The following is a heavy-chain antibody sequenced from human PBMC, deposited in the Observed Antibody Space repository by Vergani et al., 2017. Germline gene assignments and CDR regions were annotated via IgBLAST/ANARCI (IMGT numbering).Heavy chain of an antibody. J-gene: IGHJ3*02. D-gene: IGHD3-3*01. CDR3: AREANLRFLEWLLSDAFDI. Sequence: EVQLVESGGGLVKPGGSQRLSCAASGFTFSSYSMNWVRQAPGKGLEWVSSISSSSSYIYYADSVKGRFTISRDNAKNSLYLQMNSLRAEDTAVYYCAREANLRFLEWLLSDAFDIWGQGTMVTVSS. CDR1: GFTFSSYS. V-gene: IGHV3-21*01. CDR2: ISSSSSYI.